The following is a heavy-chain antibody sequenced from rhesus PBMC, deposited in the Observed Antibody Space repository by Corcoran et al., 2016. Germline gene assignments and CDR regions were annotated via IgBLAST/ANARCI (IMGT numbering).Heavy chain of an antibody. V-gene: IGHV4-169*01. D-gene: IGHD3-16*01. CDR1: GGSISSSY. J-gene: IGHJ4*01. Sequence: QVQLQESGPGLVKPSETLSVTCAVSGGSISSSYWSWIRQAPGKGLECIGFIYGSGSSTNYNPSLKSRVTLSVDTSKTQLSLKLSSVTAADTAVYYCATSGVVTEPNYWGQGVLVTVSS. CDR3: ATSGVVTEPNY. CDR2: IYGSGSST.